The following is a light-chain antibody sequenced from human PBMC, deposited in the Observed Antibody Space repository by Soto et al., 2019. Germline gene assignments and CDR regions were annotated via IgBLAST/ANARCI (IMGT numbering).Light chain of an antibody. CDR2: EVT. CDR1: SSDVGAYNY. V-gene: IGLV2-8*02. CDR3: TSYAGNNNFEV. Sequence: QSVLTQPPSASRSPGQSVTISCTGTSSDVGAYNYVSWYQQHPGKAPKVMIYEVTKRPSGVPDRFSGSKSGNTASLTVSGLLAEDEADYYCTSYAGNNNFEVFGTGTKVTVL. J-gene: IGLJ1*01.